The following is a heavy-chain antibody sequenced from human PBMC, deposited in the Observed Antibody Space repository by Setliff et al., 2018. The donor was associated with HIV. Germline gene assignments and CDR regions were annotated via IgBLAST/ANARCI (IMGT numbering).Heavy chain of an antibody. V-gene: IGHV1-2*06. Sequence: ASVKVSCKSSGYTFTDYFIHWMRQAPGQGLEWMGRINPKSGVANYLKRFEGRVTMTSDTSTNTAHMELIRPRFDDTAVYYCARAHYLVAETRNWFDPWGQGTLVTVSS. CDR1: GYTFTDYF. D-gene: IGHD5-12*01. CDR2: INPKSGVA. CDR3: ARAHYLVAETRNWFDP. J-gene: IGHJ5*02.